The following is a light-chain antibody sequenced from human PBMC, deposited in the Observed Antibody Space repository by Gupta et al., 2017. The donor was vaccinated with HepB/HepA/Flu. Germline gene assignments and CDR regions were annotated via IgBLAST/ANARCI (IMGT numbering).Light chain of an antibody. J-gene: IGKJ5*01. CDR2: GAS. CDR3: QQVGSSPFT. CDR1: QSVSSNC. V-gene: IGKV3-20*01. Sequence: EIVLTQSPGTLSLSPGESATLSCRASQSVSSNCLGWYQQRPGQAPRLLIYGASSRAPDIPGRFSGSGYGTDFTLTISRREPEDFAVYYCQQVGSSPFTFGQGTXLEIK.